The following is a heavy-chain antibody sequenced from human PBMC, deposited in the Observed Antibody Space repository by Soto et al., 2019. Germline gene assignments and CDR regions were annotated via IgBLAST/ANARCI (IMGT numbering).Heavy chain of an antibody. D-gene: IGHD3-9*01. CDR3: ATGEGGNVLRFFDWFF. CDR1: GGSISSGGYS. CDR2: IYHSGST. J-gene: IGHJ1*01. Sequence: SETLSLTCAVSGGSISSGGYSWSWIRQPPGKGLEWIGYIYHSGSTYYNPSLKSRVTISVDRSKNQFSLKLSSVTAADTAVYYCATGEGGNVLRFFDWFFWGRGTLVTVSS. V-gene: IGHV4-30-2*02.